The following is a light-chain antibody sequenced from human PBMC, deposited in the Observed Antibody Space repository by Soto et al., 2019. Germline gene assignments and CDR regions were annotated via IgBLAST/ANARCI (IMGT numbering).Light chain of an antibody. CDR3: QQYGSSWT. J-gene: IGKJ1*01. CDR1: QSVSSSY. V-gene: IGKV3-20*01. Sequence: EIGFTQFPGTPSLSPGERATLSCRASQSVSSSYLAWYQQKPGQAPRLLIYGASSRATGIPDRFSGSGSGTDFTLTISRLEPEDFAVYYCQQYGSSWTFGQGTKVDIK. CDR2: GAS.